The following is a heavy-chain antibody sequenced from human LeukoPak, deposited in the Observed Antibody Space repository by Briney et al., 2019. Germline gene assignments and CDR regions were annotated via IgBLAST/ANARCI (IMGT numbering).Heavy chain of an antibody. CDR2: FDPEDGET. J-gene: IGHJ6*03. V-gene: IGHV1-24*01. CDR1: GYTLTELS. CDR3: ATDLPDLRARGDEGYYYYYMDV. D-gene: IGHD1-14*01. Sequence: ASVKVSCKVSGYTLTELSMHWVRQAPGKRLEWMGGFDPEDGETIYAQKFQGRVTMTEDTSTDTAYMELSSLRSEDTAVYYCATDLPDLRARGDEGYYYYYMDVWGKGTTVTVSS.